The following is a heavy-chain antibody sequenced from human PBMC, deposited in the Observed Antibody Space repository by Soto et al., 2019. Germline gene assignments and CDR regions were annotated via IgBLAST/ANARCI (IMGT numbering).Heavy chain of an antibody. Sequence: GGSLRLSCAASGFTFSSYAMSWVRQAPGKGLEWVSAISGSGGSTYYADSVKGRFTISRDNSKNTLYLQMNSLRAEDTAVYYCAKAKYCSSTSCFSYYFDYWGQGTLVTVSS. J-gene: IGHJ4*02. D-gene: IGHD2-2*01. CDR2: ISGSGGST. CDR3: AKAKYCSSTSCFSYYFDY. V-gene: IGHV3-23*01. CDR1: GFTFSSYA.